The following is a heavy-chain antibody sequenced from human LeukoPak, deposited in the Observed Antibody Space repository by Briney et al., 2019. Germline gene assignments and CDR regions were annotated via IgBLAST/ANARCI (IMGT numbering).Heavy chain of an antibody. CDR1: GGSISSSSYY. CDR3: ARDKGEIAAALHY. D-gene: IGHD6-13*01. V-gene: IGHV4-39*07. CDR2: IYHSGST. J-gene: IGHJ4*02. Sequence: SETLSLTCTVSGGSISSSSYYWGWIRQPPGKGLEWIGSIYHSGSTYYNPSLKSRVTISVDTSKNQFSLKLSSVTAADTAVYYCARDKGEIAAALHYWGQGTLVTVSS.